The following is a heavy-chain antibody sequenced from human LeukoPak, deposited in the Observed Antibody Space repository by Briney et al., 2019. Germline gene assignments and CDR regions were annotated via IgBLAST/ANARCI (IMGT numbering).Heavy chain of an antibody. CDR3: ARGLGSGSSPFDY. CDR1: GFTFSNYG. J-gene: IGHJ4*02. Sequence: GGSLRLSCAASGFTFSNYGMHWVRQAPGKGLEWVAVIWYDGSNKYYGDSVKGRFTISRDNSKNALYLQMNSLRAEDTAVYYCARGLGSGSSPFDYWGQGTLVTVSS. V-gene: IGHV3-33*01. D-gene: IGHD3-10*01. CDR2: IWYDGSNK.